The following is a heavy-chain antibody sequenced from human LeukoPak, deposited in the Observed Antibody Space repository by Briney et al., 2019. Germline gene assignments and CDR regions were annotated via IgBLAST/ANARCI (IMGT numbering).Heavy chain of an antibody. J-gene: IGHJ5*02. CDR3: ARDIVVVPAAMLGWFDP. D-gene: IGHD2-2*01. Sequence: SETLSLTCTVSGGSISSYYWSWIRQPAGKGLEWIGRIYTSGGTNYNPSLKSRVTMSVDTSKNQFSLKLSSVTAADTAVYYCARDIVVVPAAMLGWFDPWGQGTLVTVSS. CDR2: IYTSGGT. CDR1: GGSISSYY. V-gene: IGHV4-4*07.